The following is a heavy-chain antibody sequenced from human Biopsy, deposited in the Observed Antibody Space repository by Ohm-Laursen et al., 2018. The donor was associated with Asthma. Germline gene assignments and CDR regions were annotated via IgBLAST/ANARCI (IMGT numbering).Heavy chain of an antibody. V-gene: IGHV1-69*13. D-gene: IGHD6-19*01. CDR3: ARCQVGYSSGWSLLLKKIYYSGMDV. CDR2: IMTVFGTT. J-gene: IGHJ6*02. Sequence: SVKVSCKAPGGTFSNFAISWVRQAPGQGLEWLGGIMTVFGTTNYSQKFQGRVTITADESTSTAYMEVTSLRSEDTAIYYCARCQVGYSSGWSLLLKKIYYSGMDVWGQGTAVTVSS. CDR1: GGTFSNFA.